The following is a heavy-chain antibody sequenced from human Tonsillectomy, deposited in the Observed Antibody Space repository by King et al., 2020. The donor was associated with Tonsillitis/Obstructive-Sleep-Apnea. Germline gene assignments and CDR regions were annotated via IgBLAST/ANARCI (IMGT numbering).Heavy chain of an antibody. CDR3: AKDLSSWYWSYFDY. V-gene: IGHV3-23*04. D-gene: IGHD6-13*01. CDR1: GFTFSSYA. CDR2: ISGSGGST. Sequence: VQLVESGGGLVQPGGSLRLSCAASGFTFSSYAMSWVRQAPGKGLEWGSGISGSGGSTSYADSVKGRFTISRDNSKNTLYLQMSSLRAEDTAVYYCAKDLSSWYWSYFDYWGQGTLVTVSS. J-gene: IGHJ4*02.